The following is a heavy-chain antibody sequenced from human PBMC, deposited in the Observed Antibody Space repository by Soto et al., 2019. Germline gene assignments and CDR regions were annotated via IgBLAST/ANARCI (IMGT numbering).Heavy chain of an antibody. D-gene: IGHD1-26*01. J-gene: IGHJ5*02. CDR1: GGSISSYY. V-gene: IGHV4-59*01. Sequence: QVQLQESGPGLVKPSETLSLTCAVSGGSISSYYWSWIRQPPGKGLEWIGYIYYSGSTNYNPSLKSRVTISVDTPKNQVSLKLSSVTAADTAVYYCARSVGPRGGWFDPWGQGTLVTVSS. CDR2: IYYSGST. CDR3: ARSVGPRGGWFDP.